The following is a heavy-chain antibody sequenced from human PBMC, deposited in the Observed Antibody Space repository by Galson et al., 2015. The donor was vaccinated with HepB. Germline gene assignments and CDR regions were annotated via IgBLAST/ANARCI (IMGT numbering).Heavy chain of an antibody. CDR1: GYTLTELS. D-gene: IGHD4-23*01. CDR3: ATLAPTVGPYYFDY. V-gene: IGHV1-24*01. Sequence: SVKVSCKVSGYTLTELSMHWVRQAPGKGLEWMGGFDPEDGETIYAQKFQGRVTMTEDTSTDTAYMELSSLRSEDTAVYYCATLAPTVGPYYFDYWGQGTLVTVSS. J-gene: IGHJ4*02. CDR2: FDPEDGET.